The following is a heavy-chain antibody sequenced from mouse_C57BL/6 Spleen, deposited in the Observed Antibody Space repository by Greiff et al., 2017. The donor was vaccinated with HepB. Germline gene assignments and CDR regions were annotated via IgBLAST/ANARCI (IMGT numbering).Heavy chain of an antibody. CDR2: ISNGGGST. Sequence: DVKLVESGGGLVQPGGSLKLSCAASGFTFSDYYMYWVRQTPEKRLEWVAYISNGGGSTYYPDTVKGRFTISRDNAKNTLYLQMSRLKSEDTAMYYCARLYEDYFDYWGQGTTLTVSS. CDR3: ARLYEDYFDY. CDR1: GFTFSDYY. V-gene: IGHV5-12*01. J-gene: IGHJ2*01. D-gene: IGHD1-1*01.